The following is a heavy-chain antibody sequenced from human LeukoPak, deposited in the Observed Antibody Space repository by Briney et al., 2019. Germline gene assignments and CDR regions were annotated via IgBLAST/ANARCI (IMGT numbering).Heavy chain of an antibody. CDR1: GGSFSGYY. CDR3: ARGISGGYFQH. CDR2: INHSGST. J-gene: IGHJ1*01. Sequence: SDTLSLTCAVYGGSFSGYYWSWIRQPPGKGLEWIGEINHSGSTNYNPSLKSRDTISVDTSKNQFSLKLSSVTAADTAVYYCARGISGGYFQHWGQGTLVTVSS. D-gene: IGHD4-23*01. V-gene: IGHV4-34*01.